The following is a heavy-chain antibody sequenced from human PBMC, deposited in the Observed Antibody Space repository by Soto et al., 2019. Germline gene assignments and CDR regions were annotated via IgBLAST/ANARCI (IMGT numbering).Heavy chain of an antibody. V-gene: IGHV1-46*01. CDR3: VVLGPDSSGLPGVGY. Sequence: ASVKVSWKAAGYTFTSYYMHWVRQAPGQGLEWMGIINPSGGSTSYAQKFQGRVTMTRDTSTSTVYMELSSLRSEDTAVYYCVVLGPDSSGLPGVGYWGQGTLVTVSS. CDR2: INPSGGST. J-gene: IGHJ4*02. D-gene: IGHD3-22*01. CDR1: GYTFTSYY.